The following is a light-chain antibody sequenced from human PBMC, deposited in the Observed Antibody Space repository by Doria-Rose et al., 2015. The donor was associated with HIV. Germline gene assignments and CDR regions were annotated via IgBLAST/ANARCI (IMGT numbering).Light chain of an antibody. CDR2: WAS. CDR1: QSLLYTSKNY. CDR3: QQYYDTPS. J-gene: IGKJ3*01. V-gene: IGKV4-1*01. Sequence: DIRMTQSPESLGMSLGERATLNCKSNQSLLYTSKNYLAWYQQKPGQPPKLLIYWASTRQSGVPARFSGSGSGTGFTPTISSLEAEDVAVYYCQQYYDTPSFGPGTTVDIK.